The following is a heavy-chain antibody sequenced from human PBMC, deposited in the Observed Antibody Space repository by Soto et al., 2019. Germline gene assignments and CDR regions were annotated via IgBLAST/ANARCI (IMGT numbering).Heavy chain of an antibody. CDR1: GYTFTSYG. D-gene: IGHD6-19*01. V-gene: IGHV1-18*01. CDR2: ISAYNGNT. CDR3: ARDRPYSSGWYGLIGPWFDP. Sequence: ASVKVSCKASGYTFTSYGISWVRQAPGQGLEWMGWISAYNGNTNYAQKLQGRVTMTTDTSTSTAYMELRSLRSDDTAVYYCARDRPYSSGWYGLIGPWFDPWGQGTLVTVSS. J-gene: IGHJ5*02.